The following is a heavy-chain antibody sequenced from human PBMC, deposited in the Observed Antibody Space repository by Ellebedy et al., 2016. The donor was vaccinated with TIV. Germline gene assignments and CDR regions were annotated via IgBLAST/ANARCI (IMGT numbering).Heavy chain of an antibody. CDR2: ISSSGSTI. D-gene: IGHD4-17*01. CDR1: GFTFSDYS. Sequence: GESLKISXAASGFTFSDYSMSWIRQAPGKGLEWVSYISSSGSTIYYADSVKGRFTISRDNAKNSLYLQMNSLRAEDTAVYYCARDILTVTTSWFDPWGQGTLVTVSS. J-gene: IGHJ5*02. CDR3: ARDILTVTTSWFDP. V-gene: IGHV3-11*01.